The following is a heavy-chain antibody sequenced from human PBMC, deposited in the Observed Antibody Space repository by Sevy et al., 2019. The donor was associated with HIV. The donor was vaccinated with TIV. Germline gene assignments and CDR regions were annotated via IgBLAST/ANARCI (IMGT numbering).Heavy chain of an antibody. V-gene: IGHV3-30*18. J-gene: IGHJ6*02. D-gene: IGHD1-26*01. CDR3: AKMQGGSYSSYGVDV. CDR2: ISYDGSEK. CDR1: GFIFSTYG. Sequence: GGSLRLSCAASGFIFSTYGIHWVRQAPGKGLEWVAVISYDGSEKYYADSVRGRFTISRDNSKNTLYLQMNSLRVEDTAMYYCAKMQGGSYSSYGVDVWGQGTTVTVSS.